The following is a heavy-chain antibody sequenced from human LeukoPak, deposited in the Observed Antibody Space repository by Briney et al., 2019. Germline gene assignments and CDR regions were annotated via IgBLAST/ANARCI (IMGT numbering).Heavy chain of an antibody. CDR3: ARDHSGYYSCNFDY. CDR1: GFTFSSYS. D-gene: IGHD3-22*01. V-gene: IGHV3-21*01. CDR2: ISSSSSYI. Sequence: GGSLRLSCAASGFTFSSYSMNWVRQAPGEGLEWVSSISSSSSYIYYADSVKGRFTISRDNAKNSLYLQMNSLRAEDTAVYYCARDHSGYYSCNFDYWGQGTLVTVSS. J-gene: IGHJ4*02.